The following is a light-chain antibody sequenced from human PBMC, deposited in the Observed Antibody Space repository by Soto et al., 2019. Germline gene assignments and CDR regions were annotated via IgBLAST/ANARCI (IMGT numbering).Light chain of an antibody. J-gene: IGKJ1*01. V-gene: IGKV1-39*01. CDR2: AAS. Sequence: DIQMTQSPSSLSASGGDRVTVTCRASQSISTYVNWYQHKPGKAPKVVIYAASTLPSGVPSRFSGSGSGTDFTLTINNLQPDDIATYYCKQNYRAPWTFGQGTKVEVK. CDR3: KQNYRAPWT. CDR1: QSISTY.